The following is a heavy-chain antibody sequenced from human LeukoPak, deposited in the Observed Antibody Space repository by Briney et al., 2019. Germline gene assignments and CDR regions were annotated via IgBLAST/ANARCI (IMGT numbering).Heavy chain of an antibody. J-gene: IGHJ4*02. V-gene: IGHV1-46*01. CDR2: INPRGGST. CDR1: GYTFTSYY. CDR3: ARATLSDYYFNY. Sequence: GASVKVSCKASGYTFTSYYMHWVRQAPGQGLEWMGIINPRGGSTSYAQKFQGRVTMTRDTSTNTVYMELSSLRSEDTAVYFCARATLSDYYFNYWGQGTLVTVSS.